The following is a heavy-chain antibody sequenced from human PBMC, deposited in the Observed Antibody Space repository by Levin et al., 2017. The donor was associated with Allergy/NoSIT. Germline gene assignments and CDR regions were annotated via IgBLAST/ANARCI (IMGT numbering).Heavy chain of an antibody. Sequence: SETLSLTCTVSGVSIIGYYWTWIRQPPGKGLEWIGNVYSSGSTNYSPSLRNRINISVDTSKNQFSLKLSSVTASDTAVYYCARFHPFDSGDYVAEAFDIWGQGTMVTVSS. V-gene: IGHV4-59*08. J-gene: IGHJ3*02. CDR3: ARFHPFDSGDYVAEAFDI. CDR2: VYSSGST. CDR1: GVSIIGYY. D-gene: IGHD4/OR15-4a*01.